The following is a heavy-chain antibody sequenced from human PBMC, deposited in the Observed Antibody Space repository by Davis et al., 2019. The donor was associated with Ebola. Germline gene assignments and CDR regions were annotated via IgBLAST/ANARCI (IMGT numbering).Heavy chain of an antibody. D-gene: IGHD1-7*01. J-gene: IGHJ5*02. CDR2: MDPKNGNT. V-gene: IGHV1-8*01. CDR1: GYIFTSYD. Sequence: ASVKVSCKASGYIFTSYDINWVRQAPGQGLEWVGWMDPKNGNTGYAQRFQGRVTLTRDTSISTAYLELSRLTSDDTAVYYCARTFHYGNTVNPNWFAPWGPGTLVTVSS. CDR3: ARTFHYGNTVNPNWFAP.